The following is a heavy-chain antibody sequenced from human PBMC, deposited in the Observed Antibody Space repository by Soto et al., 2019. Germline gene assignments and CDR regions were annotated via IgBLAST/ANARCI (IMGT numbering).Heavy chain of an antibody. CDR1: GGSISSGPYY. CDR3: AATTIHDF. V-gene: IGHV4-39*01. D-gene: IGHD1-26*01. Sequence: QLQLQESGPGLVKPSETLSLTCTVSGGSISSGPYYWGWIRQAPGKGLEWVGTIHYSGTTYYNPSLKSRVTISVDVSKNQFSLKLSSVTASDTAVYYCAATTIHDFWSQGTLVTVYS. CDR2: IHYSGTT. J-gene: IGHJ4*02.